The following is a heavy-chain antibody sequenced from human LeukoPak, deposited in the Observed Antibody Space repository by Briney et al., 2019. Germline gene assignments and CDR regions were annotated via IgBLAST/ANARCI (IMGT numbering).Heavy chain of an antibody. V-gene: IGHV3-48*01. D-gene: IGHD3-22*01. Sequence: GGSLRLSCAASEFTFSSYSMNWVRQAPGKGLEWVSYISSSSSTIYYADSVKGRFTISRDNAKNSLYLQMNSLRAEDTAVYYCARDQGISSGYSSPFDYWGQGTLVTVSS. J-gene: IGHJ4*02. CDR3: ARDQGISSGYSSPFDY. CDR2: ISSSSSTI. CDR1: EFTFSSYS.